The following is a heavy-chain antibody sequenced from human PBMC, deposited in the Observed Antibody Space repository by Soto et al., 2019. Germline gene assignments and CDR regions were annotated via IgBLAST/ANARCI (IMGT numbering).Heavy chain of an antibody. D-gene: IGHD5-12*01. CDR2: ITGTASST. Sequence: EVQLLESGGGFVQPGGSLRLSCAASGFRFSDFAMTWVRQAPGRGLEWVSAITGTASSTYYADSVKGRFTISRDNSKNTLYLQINSLRAEDTAIYYCAKGAEGYVVSSLDSLGQGTLVTVAS. V-gene: IGHV3-23*01. CDR3: AKGAEGYVVSSLDS. CDR1: GFRFSDFA. J-gene: IGHJ4*02.